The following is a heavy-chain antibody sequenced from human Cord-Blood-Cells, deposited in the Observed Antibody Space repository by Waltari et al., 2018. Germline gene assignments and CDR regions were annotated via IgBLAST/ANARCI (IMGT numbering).Heavy chain of an antibody. CDR3: ARHRSGSYPRDAFDI. D-gene: IGHD1-26*01. CDR2: IYYRGST. Sequence: QLQLQESGPGLVKPSETLSPTGTDSGGSIRRSSYYWGWICQPPGKGLEWSGSIYYRGSTYYNPSLKSRVTISVDTSKNQFSLKLSSVTAADTAVYYCARHRSGSYPRDAFDIWGQGTMVTVSS. V-gene: IGHV4-39*01. J-gene: IGHJ3*02. CDR1: GGSIRRSSYY.